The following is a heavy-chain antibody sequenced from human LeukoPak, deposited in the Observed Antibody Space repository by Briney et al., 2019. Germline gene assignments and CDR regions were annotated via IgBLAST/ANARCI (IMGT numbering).Heavy chain of an antibody. Sequence: PGGSLRLSCAASGFTFSRYGMHWVRQAPGKGLEWVAVIWYDGSNKYCADSVKGRFTISRDNSKNTLYLQMNSLRAEDTAVYYCATDLAARTTYYFDYWGQGTLVTVSS. CDR1: GFTFSRYG. D-gene: IGHD6-6*01. V-gene: IGHV3-33*01. CDR3: ATDLAARTTYYFDY. J-gene: IGHJ4*02. CDR2: IWYDGSNK.